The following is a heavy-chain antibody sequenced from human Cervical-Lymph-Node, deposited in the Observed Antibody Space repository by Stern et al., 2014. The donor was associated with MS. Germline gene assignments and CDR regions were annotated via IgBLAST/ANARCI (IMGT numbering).Heavy chain of an antibody. V-gene: IGHV1-69*01. D-gene: IGHD3-16*01. CDR2: IIPTFGTA. J-gene: IGHJ4*02. Sequence: VQLEESGAEVMRPGSSVKVSCTASGGTFNNYAMHWVRQAPGPGLVWIGGIIPTFGTANKSQPFQVRGTFTAVHSTTTAFMDLRSLRSADTAVYYCVLQTLGATYWGQGTPVIVSS. CDR1: GGTFNNYA. CDR3: VLQTLGATY.